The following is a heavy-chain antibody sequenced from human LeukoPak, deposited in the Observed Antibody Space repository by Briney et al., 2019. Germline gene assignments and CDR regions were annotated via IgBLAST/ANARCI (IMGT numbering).Heavy chain of an antibody. D-gene: IGHD3-22*01. V-gene: IGHV3-23*01. J-gene: IGHJ4*02. Sequence: GGSLRLSCATSGFTFRSYAMIWVRQAPERGLQWVTGISGSGTYYADFAKGRFTISRDNSKNTLYLQMNSLRAEDTAVYYCVRDDDRPDNGLDYWGQGTLVTVSS. CDR2: ISGSGT. CDR3: VRDDDRPDNGLDY. CDR1: GFTFRSYA.